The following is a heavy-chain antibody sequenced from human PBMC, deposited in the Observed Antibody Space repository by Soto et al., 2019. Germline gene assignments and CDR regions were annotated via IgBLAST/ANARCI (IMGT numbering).Heavy chain of an antibody. V-gene: IGHV3-30*18. D-gene: IGHD6-19*01. Sequence: GGSLRLSCAASGFTFSSYGMHWVRQAPGKGLEWVAVISYDGSNKYYADSVKGRFTISRDNSKNTLYLQMNSLRAEDTAVYYCAKDPYSSGSGWFDPWGQGTLVTVSS. J-gene: IGHJ5*02. CDR1: GFTFSSYG. CDR3: AKDPYSSGSGWFDP. CDR2: ISYDGSNK.